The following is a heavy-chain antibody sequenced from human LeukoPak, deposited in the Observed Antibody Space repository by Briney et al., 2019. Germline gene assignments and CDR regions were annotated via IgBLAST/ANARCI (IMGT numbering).Heavy chain of an antibody. CDR1: GGSISSGDYY. Sequence: SETLSLTCTVSGGSISSGDYYWSWIRQPPGKGLEGIGYIYYSGSTYYNPSLKSRVTISVDTSKNQYSLMLSSVTAADSAVYYCARTIFGVVIKSWFDPWGQGTLVTVSS. V-gene: IGHV4-30-4*08. CDR2: IYYSGST. J-gene: IGHJ5*02. CDR3: ARTIFGVVIKSWFDP. D-gene: IGHD3-3*01.